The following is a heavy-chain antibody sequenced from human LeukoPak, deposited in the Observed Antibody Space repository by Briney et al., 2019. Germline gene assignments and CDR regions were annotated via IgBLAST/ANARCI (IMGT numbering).Heavy chain of an antibody. J-gene: IGHJ5*02. CDR1: GFTFSSYA. CDR2: ISSSGGNT. CDR3: ARDPNYGSTWYVNWFDP. D-gene: IGHD6-13*01. V-gene: IGHV3-23*01. Sequence: PGGSLRLSCAASGFTFSSYAMSWVRQAPGKGLEWISTISSSGGNTYYTNSVKGRFTISRDNSKNPLYLQMNSLKAEDPAVYSGARDPNYGSTWYVNWFDPGGQGTLVTVSS.